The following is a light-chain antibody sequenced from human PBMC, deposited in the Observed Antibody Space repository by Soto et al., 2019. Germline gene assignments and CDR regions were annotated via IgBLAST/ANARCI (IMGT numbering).Light chain of an antibody. CDR3: HHYDSSQIT. J-gene: IGKJ5*01. V-gene: IGKV3-20*01. CDR2: GAS. CDR1: QSVSGSY. Sequence: IVLTQSPCTLALSPGERATLSCGASQSVSGSYLSWYQQKPDQPPRLLMYGASSRATGIPERFSGSGSGTAVTLTISRLAPEDFAAFYCHHYDSSQITCGQGTRGEIK.